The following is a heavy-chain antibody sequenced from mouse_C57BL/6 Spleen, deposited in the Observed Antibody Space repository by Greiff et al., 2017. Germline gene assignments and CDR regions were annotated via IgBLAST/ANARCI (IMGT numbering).Heavy chain of an antibody. V-gene: IGHV3-6*01. CDR1: GYSITSGYY. CDR2: ISYDGSN. J-gene: IGHJ2*01. CDR3: ARTPADY. Sequence: EVKLEESGPGLVKPSQSLSLTCSVTGYSITSGYYWNWIRQFPGNKLEWMGYISYDGSNNYNPSLKNRISITRDTSKNQFFLKLNSVTTEDTATYYCARTPADYWGQGTTLTVSS.